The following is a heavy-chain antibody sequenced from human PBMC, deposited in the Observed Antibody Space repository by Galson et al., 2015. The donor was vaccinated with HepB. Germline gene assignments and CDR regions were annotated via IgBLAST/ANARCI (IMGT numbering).Heavy chain of an antibody. CDR1: EFTFSTSA. CDR2: IVVGSGNT. V-gene: IGHV1-58*02. D-gene: IGHD3-10*01. CDR3: AARDYYGSGSFYSSDY. Sequence: SVKVSCKASEFTFSTSAIHWVRQARGQRLEWIGWIVVGSGNTNYAQKFQERVSITRDMSTTTAYMEMYSLRSEDTAVYYCAARDYYGSGSFYSSDYWGQGTLITVSS. J-gene: IGHJ4*02.